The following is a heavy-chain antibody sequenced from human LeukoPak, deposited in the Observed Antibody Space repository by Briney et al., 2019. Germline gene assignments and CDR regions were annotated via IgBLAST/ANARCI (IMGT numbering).Heavy chain of an antibody. D-gene: IGHD4-23*01. J-gene: IGHJ4*02. V-gene: IGHV4-59*01. CDR3: ARYLGGNFDY. Sequence: SETLSLTCTVSGGPINSYFWFWIRQPSGKGLEWIGHIYYNGDSNYNPSLKSRVTISLDTSNQLSLKLNSVTAADTAVYYCARYLGGNFDYWGQGTLVTVSS. CDR2: IYYNGDS. CDR1: GGPINSYF.